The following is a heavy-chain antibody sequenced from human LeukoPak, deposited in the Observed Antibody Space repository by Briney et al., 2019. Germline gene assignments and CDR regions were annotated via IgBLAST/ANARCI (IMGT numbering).Heavy chain of an antibody. CDR1: GYTFTGYY. CDR2: INPNSGGT. V-gene: IGHV1-2*02. J-gene: IGHJ5*02. D-gene: IGHD2-21*02. CDR3: ARDKYCGGDCFGWFDP. Sequence: ASVKVSCKASGYTFTGYYMRWVRQAPGQGLEWMGWINPNSGGTNYAQKFQGRVTMTRDTSISTAYMELSRLRSDDTAVYYCARDKYCGGDCFGWFDPWGQGTLVTVSA.